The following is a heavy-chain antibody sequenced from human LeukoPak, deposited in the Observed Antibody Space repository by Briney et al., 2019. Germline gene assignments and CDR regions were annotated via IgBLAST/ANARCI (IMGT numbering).Heavy chain of an antibody. CDR1: GNYW. D-gene: IGHD3-22*01. V-gene: IGHV3-23*01. CDR2: IGGSGGST. Sequence: TGGSLRLSCAASGNYWMHWVRQAPGKGLEWVSAIGGSGGSTFYADSVKGRFTISRDNSRKTLYLQMNSLRAEDTAVYYCAKTGGHYYDSSASYYPDYWGQGTLVTVSS. J-gene: IGHJ4*02. CDR3: AKTGGHYYDSSASYYPDY.